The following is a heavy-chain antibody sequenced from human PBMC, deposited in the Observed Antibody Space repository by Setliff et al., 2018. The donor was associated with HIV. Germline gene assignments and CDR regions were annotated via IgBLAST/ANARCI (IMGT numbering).Heavy chain of an antibody. V-gene: IGHV4-59*12. CDR1: GASISSYY. Sequence: SETLSLTCNVSGASISSYYWSWIRQPPGKGLEWIGYIYYSGSTNYNPSLKSRVTISVDTSKNQFSLKLSSVTAADTAVYYCARRSGWSLDYWGRGTLVTVSS. D-gene: IGHD6-19*01. J-gene: IGHJ4*02. CDR2: IYYSGST. CDR3: ARRSGWSLDY.